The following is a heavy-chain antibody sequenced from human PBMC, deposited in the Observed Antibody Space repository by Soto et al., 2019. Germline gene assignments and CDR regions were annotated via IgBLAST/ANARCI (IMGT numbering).Heavy chain of an antibody. CDR1: GGSISGYD. V-gene: IGHV4-59*12. CDR2: IYQGGSA. CDR3: ARAFYGVDL. J-gene: IGHJ6*02. Sequence: SATLSLTFTVSGGSISGYDGSWIRQAPGKGLEYSGYIYQGGSAYYNPSLKTRVAILVDRSNNQFSLNLTSVTAADTAVYYCARAFYGVDLWGQGTTVTVS.